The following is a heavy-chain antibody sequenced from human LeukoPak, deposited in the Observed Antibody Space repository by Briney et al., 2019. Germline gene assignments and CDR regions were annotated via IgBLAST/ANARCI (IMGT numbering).Heavy chain of an antibody. CDR2: INAGNGNR. Sequence: ASVKVSCKASGYTFTSDGISWVRQAPGQGLEWMGWINAGNGNRKYSQKFQDRVTITREPSATTAYMELNSLTSEDTAVYYCARVSDDSGWNFDYWGQGTLVTVSS. CDR3: ARVSDDSGWNFDY. D-gene: IGHD6-19*01. J-gene: IGHJ4*02. V-gene: IGHV1-18*01. CDR1: GYTFTSDG.